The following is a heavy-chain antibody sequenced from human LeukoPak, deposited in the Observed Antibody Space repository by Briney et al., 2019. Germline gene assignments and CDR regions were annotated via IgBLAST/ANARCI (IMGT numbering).Heavy chain of an antibody. CDR1: GFTFSTFS. D-gene: IGHD3-22*01. J-gene: IGHJ4*02. V-gene: IGHV3-21*01. CDR3: ARDRYYYDSSGYWPVDY. Sequence: PGGSLRLSCAASGFTFSTFSMHWVRQAPGKGLEWVSTITSISTYIYYADSVKGRFTISRDNAKNSLYLQMNSLRAEDTAVYYCARDRYYYDSSGYWPVDYWGQGTLVTVSS. CDR2: ITSISTYI.